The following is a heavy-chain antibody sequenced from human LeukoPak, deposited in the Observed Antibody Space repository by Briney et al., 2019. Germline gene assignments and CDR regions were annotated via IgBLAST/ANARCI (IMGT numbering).Heavy chain of an antibody. CDR1: GFTFINYY. J-gene: IGHJ4*02. CDR2: INLSGGST. Sequence: ASVKVSCKASGFTFINYYMHWVRQAPGQGLEWLGVINLSGGSTHYPQKFQDRVTMTRDTSTSTVYMELSSLRSEDTAVYYCARDLDYGEKSEDYWGQGTLVTVSS. CDR3: ARDLDYGEKSEDY. D-gene: IGHD4/OR15-4a*01. V-gene: IGHV1-46*01.